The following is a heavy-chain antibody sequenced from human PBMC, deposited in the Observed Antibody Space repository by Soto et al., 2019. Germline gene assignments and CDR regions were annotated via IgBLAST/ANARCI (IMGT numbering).Heavy chain of an antibody. Sequence: ASVKVSCKASGGTFSSYTISWVRQAPGQGLEWMGRIIPILGIANYAQKFQGRVTITADKSTSTAYMELSSLRSEDTAVYYCARSLGDYYYFDYWGQGTLVTVSS. CDR1: GGTFSSYT. D-gene: IGHD2-21*02. CDR3: ARSLGDYYYFDY. J-gene: IGHJ4*02. V-gene: IGHV1-69*02. CDR2: IIPILGIA.